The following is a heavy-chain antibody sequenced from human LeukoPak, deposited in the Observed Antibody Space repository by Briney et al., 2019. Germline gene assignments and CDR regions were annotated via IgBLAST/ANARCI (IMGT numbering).Heavy chain of an antibody. Sequence: GGSLRLSCATSGFTFSSYGMHWVRQAPGKGLEWVAVISYDGSNKYYADSVKGRFTISRDNSKNTLFLQMNSLRAEDTAVYYCARRRGGFGSSSWFWFDPWGQGTLVTVSS. V-gene: IGHV3-30*03. CDR2: ISYDGSNK. CDR1: GFTFSSYG. J-gene: IGHJ5*02. CDR3: ARRRGGFGSSSWFWFDP. D-gene: IGHD6-13*01.